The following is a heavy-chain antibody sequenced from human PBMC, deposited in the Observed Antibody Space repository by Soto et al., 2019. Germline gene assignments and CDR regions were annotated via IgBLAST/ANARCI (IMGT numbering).Heavy chain of an antibody. CDR3: ARDSMFAAFEI. J-gene: IGHJ3*02. CDR2: IYYSGST. V-gene: IGHV4-61*01. D-gene: IGHD3-10*02. CDR1: GGSVSSGSYY. Sequence: QVQLQESGPGLVKPSETLSLTCTVSGGSVSSGSYYWSWIRQPPGKGLEWIGYIYYSGSTNYNPSLKSRVTISVDTSKNQFSLKLSSVTAADTAVYYCARDSMFAAFEIWGQGTMVTVSS.